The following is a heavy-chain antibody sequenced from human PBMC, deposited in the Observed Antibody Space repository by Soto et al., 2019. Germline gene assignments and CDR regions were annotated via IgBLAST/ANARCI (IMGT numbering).Heavy chain of an antibody. Sequence: GGSLRLSCAASGFTFSSYWMSWVRQAPGKGLEWVANIKQDGSEKYYVDSVKGRFTISRDNAKNSLYLQMNSLRAEDTAVYYCARGGVPAAYYHDNWFDPWGQGTLVTVSS. CDR2: IKQDGSEK. J-gene: IGHJ5*02. CDR3: ARGGVPAAYYHDNWFDP. CDR1: GFTFSSYW. V-gene: IGHV3-7*01. D-gene: IGHD2-2*01.